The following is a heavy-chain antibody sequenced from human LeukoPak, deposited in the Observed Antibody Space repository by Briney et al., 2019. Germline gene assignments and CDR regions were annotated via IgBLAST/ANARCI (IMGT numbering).Heavy chain of an antibody. CDR1: GYTFTSSY. V-gene: IGHV1-18*01. J-gene: IGHJ4*02. CDR3: ARGGTYYPCIDY. Sequence: ASVKVACKASGYTFTSSYIIWVRQAPGQGLEWMGWVSAYNGKTSYVQNFQGRVTMTTDSSTNTAYMDLTSLTSDDTAMYYCARGGTYYPCIDYSGQGTLVTVSS. CDR2: VSAYNGKT. D-gene: IGHD1-26*01.